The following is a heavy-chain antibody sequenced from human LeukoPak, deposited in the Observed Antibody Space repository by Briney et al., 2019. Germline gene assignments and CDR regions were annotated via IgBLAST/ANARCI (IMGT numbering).Heavy chain of an antibody. J-gene: IGHJ4*02. D-gene: IGHD2-21*02. CDR3: ARDFCGGDCYTDFYYSDY. CDR1: GFTFSSYA. V-gene: IGHV3-30-3*01. CDR2: ISYDGSNK. Sequence: PGGSLRLSCAASGFTFSSYAMHWVRQAPGKGLEWVAVISYDGSNKYYADSVKGRFTISRDKSKNTLYLQMNSLRAEDTAVYYCARDFCGGDCYTDFYYSDYWGQGTLVTVSS.